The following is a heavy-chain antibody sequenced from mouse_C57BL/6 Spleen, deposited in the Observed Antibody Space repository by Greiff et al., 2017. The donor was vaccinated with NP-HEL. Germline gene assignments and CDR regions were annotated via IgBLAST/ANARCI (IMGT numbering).Heavy chain of an antibody. CDR1: GYTFTSYW. CDR3: ARWRMGYTEGFDY. Sequence: QVQLQQPGAELVKPGASVKMSCKASGYTFTSYWITWVKQRPGQGLEWIGDIYPGSGSTNYNEKFKSKATLTVDTSSSTAYMQLSSLTSEDSAVYYCARWRMGYTEGFDYWGQGTTLTVSS. CDR2: IYPGSGST. J-gene: IGHJ2*01. D-gene: IGHD2-2*01. V-gene: IGHV1-55*01.